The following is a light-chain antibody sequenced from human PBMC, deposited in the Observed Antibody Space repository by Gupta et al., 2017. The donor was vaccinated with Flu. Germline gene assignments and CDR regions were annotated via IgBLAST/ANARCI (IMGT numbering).Light chain of an antibody. V-gene: IGKV3-20*01. Sequence: IVLTQSPGTLSLSPGERATLSCRASQSISSSSLAWYQQKLGQAPRLLINAASSGATGIPDRFSGSGSGTDFTLTISRLEPEDFAVYYCQHYGSSIFTFGPGTKVDIK. CDR1: QSISSSS. CDR3: QHYGSSIFT. J-gene: IGKJ3*01. CDR2: AAS.